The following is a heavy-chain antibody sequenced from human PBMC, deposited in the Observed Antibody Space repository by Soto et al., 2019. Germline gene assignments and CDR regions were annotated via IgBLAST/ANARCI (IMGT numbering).Heavy chain of an antibody. V-gene: IGHV4-4*02. Sequence: QVQLQESGPGLVKPSGTLSLTCAVSGGSISSNNWWSWVRQPPGKGLEWIGEIFHSGSTHYSPSPKGRVTISVDKSKNHFSLNLTSVTAADTAVYYCARVYSGSYSDSWGQGTLVTVSS. CDR2: IFHSGST. J-gene: IGHJ4*02. CDR3: ARVYSGSYSDS. CDR1: GGSISSNNW. D-gene: IGHD1-26*01.